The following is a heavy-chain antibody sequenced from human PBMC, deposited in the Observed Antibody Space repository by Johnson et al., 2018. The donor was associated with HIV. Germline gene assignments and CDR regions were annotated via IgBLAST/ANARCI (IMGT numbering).Heavy chain of an antibody. D-gene: IGHD3-10*01. CDR1: GFTFSDYY. V-gene: IGHV3-11*04. Sequence: QVQLMESGGGLVKPGGSLRLSCAASGFTFSDYYMSWIRQAPGKGLEWVSYISSSGSTIYYADSVKGRFTISRDNAKNSLYLQMNSLRAEDPAVYYCTGEGTAQLGGGAGRSYAFDIWGQGTMVTVSS. CDR2: ISSSGSTI. CDR3: TGEGTAQLGGGAGRSYAFDI. J-gene: IGHJ3*02.